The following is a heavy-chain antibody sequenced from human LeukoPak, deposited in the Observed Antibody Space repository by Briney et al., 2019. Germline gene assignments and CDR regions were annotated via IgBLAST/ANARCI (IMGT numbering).Heavy chain of an antibody. D-gene: IGHD6-19*01. V-gene: IGHV1-2*02. Sequence: ASVKVSCKASGYTFTGYYMHWVRQAPGQGLEWMGWINPNSGGTNYAQKFQGRVTMTRDTSTSTAYMELSRLRSDDTAVYYCARDNTKTVAAVDFDYWGQGTLVTVSS. CDR1: GYTFTGYY. CDR3: ARDNTKTVAAVDFDY. J-gene: IGHJ4*02. CDR2: INPNSGGT.